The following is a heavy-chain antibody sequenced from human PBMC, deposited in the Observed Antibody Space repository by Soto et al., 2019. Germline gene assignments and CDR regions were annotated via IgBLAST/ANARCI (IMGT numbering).Heavy chain of an antibody. J-gene: IGHJ1*01. D-gene: IGHD3-22*01. V-gene: IGHV2-70*01. CDR3: ARTQNYYDSSGYYYCEYFQH. CDR2: IDWDDDK. Sequence: SGPTLVNPTQTLTLTCTFSGFSLSTSGMCVSWIRQPPGKALEWLALIDWDDDKYYSTSLKTRLTISKDTSKNQVVLTMTNMDPVDTATYYCARTQNYYDSSGYYYCEYFQHWGQGTLVTVS. CDR1: GFSLSTSGMC.